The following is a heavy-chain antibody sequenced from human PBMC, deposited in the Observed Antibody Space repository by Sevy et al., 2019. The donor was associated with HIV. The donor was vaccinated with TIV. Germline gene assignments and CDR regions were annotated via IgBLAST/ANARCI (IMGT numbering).Heavy chain of an antibody. CDR3: ARDRMVRGVAGFGY. J-gene: IGHJ4*02. CDR1: GYTFTSYA. CDR2: INAGNGNT. D-gene: IGHD3-10*01. Sequence: ASVKVSCKASGYTFTSYAMHWVRQAPGQRLEWMGWINAGNGNTKYSQKFQGRVTITRDTSASTAYMELSSLRSEDTAVYYCARDRMVRGVAGFGYWGQGTLVTVSS. V-gene: IGHV1-3*01.